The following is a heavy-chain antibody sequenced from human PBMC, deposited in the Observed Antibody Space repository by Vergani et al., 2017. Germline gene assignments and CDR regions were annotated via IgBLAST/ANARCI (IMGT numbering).Heavy chain of an antibody. J-gene: IGHJ4*02. D-gene: IGHD5-18*01. CDR2: IFYTGTS. Sequence: QLQLQESGPGLLKPSETLSLTCSVSGTSISGSSDYWGWIRQPPGKGLEWIGSIFYTGTSYYNPSLESRATNSVDTSKNQLSLTLKSVTAADTAVYYCARQFWGGGGYRFDHWGQGTLVTVSS. CDR3: ARQFWGGGGYRFDH. CDR1: GTSISGSSDY. V-gene: IGHV4-39*01.